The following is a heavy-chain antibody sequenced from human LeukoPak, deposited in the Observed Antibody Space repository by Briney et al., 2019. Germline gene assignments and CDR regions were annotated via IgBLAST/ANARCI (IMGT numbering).Heavy chain of an antibody. V-gene: IGHV3-48*01. CDR1: GFTFSNYD. CDR2: ISSSSSTI. D-gene: IGHD2-2*02. Sequence: PGGSLRLFCAASGFTFSNYDMNWVRQAPGKGLEWVSYISSSSSTIYYADSVKGRFTISRDNAKKSLYLQMNSLRAEDTAVYYCARGHTLWGQGTLVTVSS. CDR3: ARGHTL. J-gene: IGHJ4*02.